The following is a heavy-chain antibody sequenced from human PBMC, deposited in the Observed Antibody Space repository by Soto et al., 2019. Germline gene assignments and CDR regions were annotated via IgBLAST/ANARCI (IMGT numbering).Heavy chain of an antibody. Sequence: GGSLRLSCAASGFTFSSYAMHWVRQAPGKGLEWVAVISYDGSNKYYADSVKGRFTISRDNSKNTLYLQMNSLRAEDTAVYYCAKDITIFGVAPIDYWGQGTLVTVSS. J-gene: IGHJ4*02. D-gene: IGHD3-3*01. V-gene: IGHV3-30*18. CDR3: AKDITIFGVAPIDY. CDR1: GFTFSSYA. CDR2: ISYDGSNK.